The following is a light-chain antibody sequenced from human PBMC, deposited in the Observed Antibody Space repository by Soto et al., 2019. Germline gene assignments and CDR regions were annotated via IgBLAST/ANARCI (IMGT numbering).Light chain of an antibody. Sequence: YELTQPPSVSVAPGKTARITCGGNNIGSKSVHWYQQKPGQAPVLVIYYDSDRPSGIPERFSGSNSGNTATLTISRVEAGDEADYYCQVWDSSSVVFGGGTKLTVL. J-gene: IGLJ2*01. CDR3: QVWDSSSVV. CDR2: YDS. CDR1: NIGSKS. V-gene: IGLV3-21*04.